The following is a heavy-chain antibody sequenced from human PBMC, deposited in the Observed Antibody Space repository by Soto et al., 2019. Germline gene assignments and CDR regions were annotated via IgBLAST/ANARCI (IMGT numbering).Heavy chain of an antibody. CDR3: ASSFFCCCYHYYYYGIYV. CDR1: GYSFTSYW. Sequence: GESLKISCKGSGYSFTSYWIGWVRQMPGKGLEWMGIIYPGDSDTRYSPSFQGQVTISADKSISTAYLQWSSLKASDTAMYYCASSFFCCCYHYYYYGIYVCGQGTTVTVSS. D-gene: IGHD3-3*01. CDR2: IYPGDSDT. V-gene: IGHV5-51*01. J-gene: IGHJ6*02.